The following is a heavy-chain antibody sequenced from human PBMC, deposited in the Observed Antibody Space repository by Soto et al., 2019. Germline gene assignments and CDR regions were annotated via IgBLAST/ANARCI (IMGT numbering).Heavy chain of an antibody. D-gene: IGHD3-16*02. CDR2: IYYIGST. CDR3: AGRNSLASVSLNFRELSNYKWIDP. Sequence: SETLSLTCTVSGDSITNSNYYWGWFRQPPGKGLEWIASIYYIGSTYYNPSLKSRVTVSVDTSNNQFSLNLNSVTASDTAVYYCAGRNSLASVSLNFRELSNYKWIDPWGPGTLVTVSS. CDR1: GDSITNSNYY. V-gene: IGHV4-39*01. J-gene: IGHJ5*02.